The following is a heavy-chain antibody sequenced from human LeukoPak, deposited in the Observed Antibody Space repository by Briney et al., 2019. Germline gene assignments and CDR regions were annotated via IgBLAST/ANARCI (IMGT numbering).Heavy chain of an antibody. CDR2: IYYSGST. D-gene: IGHD3-10*01. V-gene: IGHV4-59*01. J-gene: IGHJ6*03. Sequence: SESLSLTCAVYGGSFSGYYWSWIRQPPGKGLEWIGYIYYSGSTNYNPSLKSRVTISVDTSKNQFSLKLSSVTAADTAVYYCARRAGVRGVITPFHFSYYYYYMDVWGKGTTVTVSS. CDR3: ARRAGVRGVITPFHFSYYYYYMDV. CDR1: GGSFSGYY.